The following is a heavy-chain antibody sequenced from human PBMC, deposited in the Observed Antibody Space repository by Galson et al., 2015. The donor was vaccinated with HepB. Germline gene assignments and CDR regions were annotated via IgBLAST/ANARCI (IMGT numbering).Heavy chain of an antibody. CDR3: AKESTVTTKNWFDP. CDR2: IRYDGTIE. D-gene: IGHD4-17*01. V-gene: IGHV3-30*02. Sequence: SLRLSCAASGFSFSSYGMHWVRQAPGKGLEWVSFIRYDGTIEYYADSVKGRFTISRDNSKNTLYLQMNSLRAEDTAVYYCAKESTVTTKNWFDPWGQGTLVTVSS. CDR1: GFSFSSYG. J-gene: IGHJ5*02.